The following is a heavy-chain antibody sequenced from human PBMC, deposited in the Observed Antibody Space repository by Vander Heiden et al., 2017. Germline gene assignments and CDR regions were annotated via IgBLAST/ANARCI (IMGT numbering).Heavy chain of an antibody. CDR3: AGGGGGGSYSR. D-gene: IGHD1-26*01. V-gene: IGHV4-34*01. Sequence: GSFSGYYWSWIRQPPGKGLEWIGEINHSGSTNYNPSLKSRVTISVDTSKNQFSLKLSSVTAADTAVYDWAGGGGGGSYSRWGQGTLVTVSS. CDR2: INHSGST. CDR1: GSFSGYY. J-gene: IGHJ4*02.